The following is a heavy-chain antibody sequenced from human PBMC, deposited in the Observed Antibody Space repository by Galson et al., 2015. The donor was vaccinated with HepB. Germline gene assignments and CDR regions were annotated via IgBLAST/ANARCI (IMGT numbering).Heavy chain of an antibody. Sequence: SLRLSCAASGFTFSSYGMHWVRQAPGKGLEWVAVIWYDGSNKYYADSVKGRFTISRDNSKNTLYLQMNSLRAEDTAVYYCARGLCGGDCYSADYWGQGTLVTVSS. CDR2: IWYDGSNK. CDR1: GFTFSSYG. V-gene: IGHV3-33*08. D-gene: IGHD2-21*02. CDR3: ARGLCGGDCYSADY. J-gene: IGHJ4*02.